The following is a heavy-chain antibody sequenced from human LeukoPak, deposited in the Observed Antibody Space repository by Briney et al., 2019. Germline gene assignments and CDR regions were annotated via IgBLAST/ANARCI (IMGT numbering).Heavy chain of an antibody. V-gene: IGHV1-2*02. CDR1: GYTFTGYY. CDR2: INPNSGGT. Sequence: ASVNVSCKASGYTFTGYYMHWVRQDPGQGLEWMGWINPNSGGTNYAQKFQGRVTMTRDTSISTAYMELSRLRSDDTAVYYCARVPLWFGELLFRGLDYWGQGTLVTVSS. CDR3: ARVPLWFGELLFRGLDY. J-gene: IGHJ4*02. D-gene: IGHD3-10*01.